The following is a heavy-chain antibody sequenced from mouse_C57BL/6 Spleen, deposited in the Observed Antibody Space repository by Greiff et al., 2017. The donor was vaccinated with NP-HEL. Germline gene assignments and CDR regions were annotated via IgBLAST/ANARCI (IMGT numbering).Heavy chain of an antibody. CDR1: GYTFTSYW. D-gene: IGHD2-3*01. CDR2: IHPNSGSI. Sequence: VQLQQPGAELVKPGASVKLSCKASGYTFTSYWMHWVKQRPGQGLEWIGMIHPNSGSINYNEKFKSKATLTVDKSSSTAYMQLSSLTSEDSAVYYCASGDGYSFAYWGQGTLVTVSA. J-gene: IGHJ3*01. V-gene: IGHV1-64*01. CDR3: ASGDGYSFAY.